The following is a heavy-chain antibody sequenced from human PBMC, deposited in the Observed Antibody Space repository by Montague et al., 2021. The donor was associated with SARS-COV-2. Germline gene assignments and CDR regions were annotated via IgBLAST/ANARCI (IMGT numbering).Heavy chain of an antibody. V-gene: IGHV4-59*01. CDR1: GGSISRYS. Sequence: SETLSLTCTVSGGSISRYSWTWIRQPPGKGLEWIGYIYNSGSTNYNPSLTSRVTISVDTSKNQFSPKLSSVAAADTAVCYCARVGRGSSWYEVAFDIWGQGTMVTVSS. CDR2: IYNSGST. J-gene: IGHJ3*02. CDR3: ARVGRGSSWYEVAFDI. D-gene: IGHD6-13*01.